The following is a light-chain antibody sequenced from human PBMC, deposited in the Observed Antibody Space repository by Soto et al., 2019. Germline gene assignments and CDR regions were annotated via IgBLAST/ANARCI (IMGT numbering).Light chain of an antibody. V-gene: IGKV3-11*02. Sequence: EIVLTQSPVTLSLIPGEGATLSCRASQAVSIFLAWYQQKPGQAPRLLIHDASNRATGVPARFSGSGSGRDFTLTITSLEPEDFAVYYCQQRSTWLYTFGQGTKLEV. CDR1: QAVSIF. CDR2: DAS. CDR3: QQRSTWLYT. J-gene: IGKJ2*01.